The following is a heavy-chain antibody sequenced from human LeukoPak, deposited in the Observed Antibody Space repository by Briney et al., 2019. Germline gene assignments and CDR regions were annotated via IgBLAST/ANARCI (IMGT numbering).Heavy chain of an antibody. CDR3: ANTKWGRNDY. CDR1: GFTFSSYA. CDR2: ISGSGGST. J-gene: IGHJ4*02. Sequence: GGSLRLSCAASGFTFSSYAMSWVRQAPGKGLEWDSAISGSGGSTYYADSVKGRFTISRDNSKNTLYLQMNSLRAEDTAVYYCANTKWGRNDYWGQGTLVTVSS. V-gene: IGHV3-23*01. D-gene: IGHD1-26*01.